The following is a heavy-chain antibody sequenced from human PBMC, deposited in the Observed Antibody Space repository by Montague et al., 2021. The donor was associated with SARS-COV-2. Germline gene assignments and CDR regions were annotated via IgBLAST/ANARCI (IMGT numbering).Heavy chain of an antibody. Sequence: SLRLSCAASGFTFSSYAMSWVPQAPGKGLEWVSTISISDGNTYYADSVKGRFTISRDKSKNTLYLQMNSLRAEDTAVYYCAKDRQLVGDDAFDIWGQGTMVTVSS. D-gene: IGHD6-13*01. CDR2: ISISDGNT. J-gene: IGHJ3*02. CDR3: AKDRQLVGDDAFDI. V-gene: IGHV3-23*01. CDR1: GFTFSSYA.